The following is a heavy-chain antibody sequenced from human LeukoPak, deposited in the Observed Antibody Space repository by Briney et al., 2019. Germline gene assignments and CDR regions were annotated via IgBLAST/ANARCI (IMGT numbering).Heavy chain of an antibody. CDR3: ARGLVPAAIPYYYYYGMDV. Sequence: AASVKVSCKASGYTFTGYYMHWVRQAPGQGLEWMGWINPNSGGTNYAQKFQGRVTMARDTSISTAYMELSRLRSDDTAVYYCARGLVPAAIPYYYYYGMDVWGQGTTVTVSS. D-gene: IGHD2-2*02. V-gene: IGHV1-2*02. CDR2: INPNSGGT. J-gene: IGHJ6*02. CDR1: GYTFTGYY.